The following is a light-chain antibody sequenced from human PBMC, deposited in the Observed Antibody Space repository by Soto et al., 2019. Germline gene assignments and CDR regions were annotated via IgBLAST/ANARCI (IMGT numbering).Light chain of an antibody. CDR3: QQYNNWPRT. CDR1: QSVSSN. V-gene: IGKV3-15*01. Sequence: VLTQSPVTLSLSPGARATLSCRASQSVSSNLAWYQQKPGQAPRLLIYGASTRATGIPARFSGSGSGTEFTLTISSLQSEDFAVYYCQQYNNWPRTFGQGTKVDIK. J-gene: IGKJ1*01. CDR2: GAS.